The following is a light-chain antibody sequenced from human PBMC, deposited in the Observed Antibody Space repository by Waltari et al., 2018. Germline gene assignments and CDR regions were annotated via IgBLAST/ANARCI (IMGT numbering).Light chain of an antibody. Sequence: HSALTQPPSASGSPGQSVTISSTGTSINVGGYDLVPWYQQHPGNAPKLRIYWFRERPTGVPGGVSGSKAGNTASRTVSGLQAEDEADYYCSSYADNRRVAVGGGTKLTVL. J-gene: IGLJ2*01. V-gene: IGLV2-8*01. CDR2: WFR. CDR3: SSYADNRRVA. CDR1: SINVGGYDL.